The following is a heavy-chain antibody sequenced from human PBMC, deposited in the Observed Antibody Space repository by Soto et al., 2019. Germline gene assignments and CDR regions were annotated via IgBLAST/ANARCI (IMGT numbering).Heavy chain of an antibody. CDR3: ARDGGTPQDYYGMDV. V-gene: IGHV1-46*01. J-gene: IGHJ6*02. D-gene: IGHD3-16*01. CDR1: GYTFTSYY. Sequence: ASVKVSCKASGYTFTSYYMHWVRQAPGQGLEWMGIISPRGGSTSYAQKFQGRVTMTRDTSTSTVYMELSSLRSEDTAVYYCARDGGTPQDYYGMDVWDQGTTVNVSS. CDR2: ISPRGGST.